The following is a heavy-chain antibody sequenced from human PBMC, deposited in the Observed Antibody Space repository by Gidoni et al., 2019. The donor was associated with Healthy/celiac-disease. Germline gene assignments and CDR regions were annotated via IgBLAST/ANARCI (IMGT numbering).Heavy chain of an antibody. Sequence: QLQLQESGPGLVKPSETLSLTCTVSGGSISGSSYYWAWIRQPPGKGLEWIGSIYYSGSTYYNPSLKSRVTISVDTSKNQFSLKLSSVTAADTAVYYCARPNIQGVVRIWGQGTLVTVSS. D-gene: IGHD3-3*01. CDR1: GGSISGSSYY. J-gene: IGHJ4*02. V-gene: IGHV4-39*01. CDR2: IYYSGST. CDR3: ARPNIQGVVRI.